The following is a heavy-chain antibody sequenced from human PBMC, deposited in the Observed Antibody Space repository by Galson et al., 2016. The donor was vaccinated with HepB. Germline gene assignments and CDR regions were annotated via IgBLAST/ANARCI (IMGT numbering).Heavy chain of an antibody. Sequence: SLRLSCATSGFTFSNYGMNWVRQAPGKGLEWVSAITGGGDSPYYADSVKGRFTITRDNSKNTLYLQMNSLRAEDTAVYYCAKDGWRSSMVYFYYYGLDVWGHGTTVTVSS. CDR1: GFTFSNYG. D-gene: IGHD3-16*01. J-gene: IGHJ6*02. CDR2: ITGGGDSP. CDR3: AKDGWRSSMVYFYYYGLDV. V-gene: IGHV3-23*01.